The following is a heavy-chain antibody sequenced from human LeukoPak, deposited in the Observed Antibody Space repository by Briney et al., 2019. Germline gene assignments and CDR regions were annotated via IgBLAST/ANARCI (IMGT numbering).Heavy chain of an antibody. CDR1: GFTFSTYS. J-gene: IGHJ4*02. CDR2: ISSSGSTI. CDR3: TRDGNLFDY. D-gene: IGHD4-23*01. Sequence: GGSLRLSCAASGFTFSTYSMNWVRQAPGKGLEWVSYISSSGSTIYYADFVKGRFTIPRDNAKNSLYLQIKSLRAEDTAVYYCTRDGNLFDYWGQGTLVTVSS. V-gene: IGHV3-48*01.